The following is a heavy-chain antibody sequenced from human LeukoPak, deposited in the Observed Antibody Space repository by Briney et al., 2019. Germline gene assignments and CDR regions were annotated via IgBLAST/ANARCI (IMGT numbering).Heavy chain of an antibody. CDR3: ARVPVFYYDSSGYPSYYYYGMDV. D-gene: IGHD3-22*01. CDR2: ISAYNGNT. Sequence: GASVKVSYKASGYTFTSYGISWVRQAPGQGLEWMGWISAYNGNTNYAQKLQGRVTMTTDTSTSTAYMELRSLRSDDTAVYYCARVPVFYYDSSGYPSYYYYGMDVWGQGTTVTVSS. J-gene: IGHJ6*02. CDR1: GYTFTSYG. V-gene: IGHV1-18*01.